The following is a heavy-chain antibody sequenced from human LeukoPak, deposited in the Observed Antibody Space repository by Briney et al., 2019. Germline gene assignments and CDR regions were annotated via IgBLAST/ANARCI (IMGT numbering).Heavy chain of an antibody. D-gene: IGHD6-19*01. CDR1: GGSISSSSYY. CDR2: IYYSGST. Sequence: PSETLSLTCTVSGGSISSSSYYWGWIRQPPGKGLDWIGMIYYSGSTYYNASLQSRVSISVDTSKNQFSLTLSSVTAADPAVYYCARRPYNSAFFDYWGQGTLVTVSS. CDR3: ARRPYNSAFFDY. J-gene: IGHJ4*02. V-gene: IGHV4-39*01.